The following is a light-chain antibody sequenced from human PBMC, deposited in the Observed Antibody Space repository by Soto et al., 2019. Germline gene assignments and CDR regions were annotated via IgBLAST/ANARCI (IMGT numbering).Light chain of an antibody. CDR1: QSVSIHY. CDR3: QQRSNWPTWT. V-gene: IGKV3D-20*02. CDR2: GAS. Sequence: EIVLTQSPGILSLSPGERATLSCRARQSVSIHYLALYQHKPGQAPRLLIYGASSRATGIPDRFSGSGSGTDFTLTIGRLEPEDFAVYYCQQRSNWPTWTFGQGTKVDIK. J-gene: IGKJ1*01.